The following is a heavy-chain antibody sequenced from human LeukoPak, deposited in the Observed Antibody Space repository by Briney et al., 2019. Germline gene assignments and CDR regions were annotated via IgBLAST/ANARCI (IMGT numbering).Heavy chain of an antibody. CDR1: GYSFTTYW. V-gene: IGHV5-51*01. D-gene: IGHD3-10*01. J-gene: IGHJ4*02. Sequence: PGESLKISCKGSGYSFTTYWIGWVRQMPGKGLEWMGIIYPGDSETKNSPSFQGQVTMSADKSISTAYLQWSSLKASDTAIYYCARLGLGSGSSCDYWGQGTLVIVSS. CDR3: ARLGLGSGSSCDY. CDR2: IYPGDSET.